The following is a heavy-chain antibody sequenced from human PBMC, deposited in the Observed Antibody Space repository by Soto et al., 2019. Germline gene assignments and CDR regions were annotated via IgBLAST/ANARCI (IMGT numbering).Heavy chain of an antibody. CDR1: GFTFSSYA. V-gene: IGHV3-23*01. Sequence: PGGSLRLSCAASGFTFSSYAMSWVRQAPGKGLEWVSAISGSGGSTYYADSVKGRFTISRDNSKNTLFLQMNSLRVEDTAVYYCAKVEGGITAANDYWGQGTLVTVS. CDR2: ISGSGGST. J-gene: IGHJ4*02. D-gene: IGHD6-13*01. CDR3: AKVEGGITAANDY.